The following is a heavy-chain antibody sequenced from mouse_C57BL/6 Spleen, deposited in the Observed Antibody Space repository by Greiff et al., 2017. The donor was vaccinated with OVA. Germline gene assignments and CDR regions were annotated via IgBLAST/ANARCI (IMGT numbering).Heavy chain of an antibody. CDR2: IDPETGGT. V-gene: IGHV1-15*01. J-gene: IGHJ4*01. CDR1: GYTFTDYE. CDR3: TRWDGNYAMDY. Sequence: QVQLQQSGAELVRPGASVTLSCKASGYTFTDYEMHWVKQTPVHGLEWIGAIDPETGGTAYNQKFKGKAILTADKSSSTAYMELRSLTSEDSAVDYCTRWDGNYAMDYWGQGTSGTVSS. D-gene: IGHD2-1*01.